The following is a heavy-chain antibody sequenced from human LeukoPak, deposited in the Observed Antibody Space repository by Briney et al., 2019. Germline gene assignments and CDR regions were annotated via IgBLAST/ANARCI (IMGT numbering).Heavy chain of an antibody. Sequence: GGSLRLSCVASGFTFRSYAMSWVRQAPGKGVEWVSAVTRNGDTTYYADSVKGRFTISRDNSKNTLYLQMNSLRAEDTAVYYCAKDRNQYFDPNFDYWGQGTLVTVSS. D-gene: IGHD3-9*01. J-gene: IGHJ4*02. CDR2: VTRNGDTT. CDR1: GFTFRSYA. CDR3: AKDRNQYFDPNFDY. V-gene: IGHV3-23*01.